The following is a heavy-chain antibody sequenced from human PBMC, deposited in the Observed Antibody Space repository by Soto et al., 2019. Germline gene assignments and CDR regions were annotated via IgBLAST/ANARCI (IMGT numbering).Heavy chain of an antibody. D-gene: IGHD3-10*01. J-gene: IGHJ5*02. CDR3: ARDPTGKNWFDP. V-gene: IGHV4-31*03. Sequence: SETLSLTCTVSGGSIRSGGYYWSWIRQHPGKGLEWIGYIYSSGSTYYNPSLKSRVTISVDTSKNQFSLKLSSVTAADTAVYYCARDPTGKNWFDPWGQGTLVTVSS. CDR1: GGSIRSGGYY. CDR2: IYSSGST.